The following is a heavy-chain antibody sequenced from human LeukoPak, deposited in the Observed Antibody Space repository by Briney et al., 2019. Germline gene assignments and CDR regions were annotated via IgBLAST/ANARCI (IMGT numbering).Heavy chain of an antibody. J-gene: IGHJ2*01. CDR2: IYYSGST. CDR3: XXXXXVAAHIYWYFDL. Sequence: SETLSLTCTVSGGSISSYYWSWIRQPPGKGLEWIGYIYYSGSTNYNPSLKSRVTISVDTSKNQFSLKLSSVTAADTAVYYCXXXXXVAAHIYWYFDLWGRGTLVTVSS. D-gene: IGHD6-6*01. V-gene: IGHV4-59*01. CDR1: GGSISSYY.